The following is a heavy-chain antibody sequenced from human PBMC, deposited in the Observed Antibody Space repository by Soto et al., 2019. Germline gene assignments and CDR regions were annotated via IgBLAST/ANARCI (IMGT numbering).Heavy chain of an antibody. CDR2: IIPTFGTP. CDR1: GGTFSSHG. J-gene: IGHJ4*02. CDR3: ASERSAQYFDF. V-gene: IGHV1-69*06. D-gene: IGHD1-26*01. Sequence: QVQLMQSGTVVQRRGSSVKVSCQASGGTFSSHGMAWVRQAPGQGLEWMGGIIPTFGTPTYAPKFQGRVTITADKSMNTAYMELSSLRSEDTGVYYCASERSAQYFDFWGQGTLITVSS.